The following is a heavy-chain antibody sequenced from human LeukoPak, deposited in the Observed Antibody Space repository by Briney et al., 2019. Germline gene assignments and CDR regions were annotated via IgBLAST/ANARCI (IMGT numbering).Heavy chain of an antibody. V-gene: IGHV3-74*01. J-gene: IGHJ4*01. CDR2: INSDGSST. Sequence: GGSLRLSCAASGFTFSSYWMHWVRQAPGKGLVWVSRINSDGSSTSYADSVRGRFTISRDNAKNTLYLQMNRLRAEDTAVYYCAGVLGVRDLAYFDYWGHGTLVTVSS. CDR3: AGVLGVRDLAYFDY. CDR1: GFTFSSYW. D-gene: IGHD3-10*01.